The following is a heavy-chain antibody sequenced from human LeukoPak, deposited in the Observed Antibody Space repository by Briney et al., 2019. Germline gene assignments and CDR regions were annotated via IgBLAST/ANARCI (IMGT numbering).Heavy chain of an antibody. Sequence: PSETLSFTCTVSGGSISSYYWSWIRQPAGKGLEWIGRIYTSGSTNYNPSLKSRVTMSVDTSKNQFSLKLSSVTAADTAVYYCARYTSGSGSYYYFDYWGQGTLVTVSS. J-gene: IGHJ4*02. CDR3: ARYTSGSGSYYYFDY. D-gene: IGHD3-10*01. CDR2: IYTSGST. CDR1: GGSISSYY. V-gene: IGHV4-4*07.